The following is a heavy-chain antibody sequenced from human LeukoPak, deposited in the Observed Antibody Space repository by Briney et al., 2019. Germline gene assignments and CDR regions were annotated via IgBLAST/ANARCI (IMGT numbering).Heavy chain of an antibody. CDR2: IWYDGSNK. Sequence: GRSRSLSWAASGFSFGSYGMHWVSQAPGKGLEWVAVIWYDGSNKYYADSVKGRFTISRDNSKNTLYLQMNSLRAEDTAVYYCARQSRSYGTECDYWGQGTLVSVSS. D-gene: IGHD1-26*01. J-gene: IGHJ4*02. V-gene: IGHV3-33*01. CDR1: GFSFGSYG. CDR3: ARQSRSYGTECDY.